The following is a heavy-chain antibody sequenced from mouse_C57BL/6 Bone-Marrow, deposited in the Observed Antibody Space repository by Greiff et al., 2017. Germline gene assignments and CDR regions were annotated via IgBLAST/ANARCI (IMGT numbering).Heavy chain of an antibody. J-gene: IGHJ3*01. D-gene: IGHD1-1*01. CDR1: GYTFTSYW. Sequence: VQLQQPGAELVKPGASVKLSCKASGYTFTSYWMHWVKQRPGQGLEWIGMINPNSGSTNYNEKFKSKATLTVDTSSSTAYMQLSSLTSEDSAVYYCTREAYGRGFAYWGQGTLVTVSA. CDR3: TREAYGRGFAY. CDR2: INPNSGST. V-gene: IGHV1-64*01.